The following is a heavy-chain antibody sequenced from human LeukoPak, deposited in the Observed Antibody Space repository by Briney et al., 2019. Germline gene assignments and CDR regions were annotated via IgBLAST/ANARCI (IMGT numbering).Heavy chain of an antibody. D-gene: IGHD1-1*01. V-gene: IGHV1-8*03. J-gene: IGHJ6*03. CDR1: GYTFTSHD. CDR2: VNPNSGNS. Sequence: ASVKVSCXASGYTFTSHDINWVRQVTGQGLEWVGWVNPNSGNSGYAQKFQGRVTITRNTSISTAYMELSSLSSEDTAVYYCARAEAGTTLFYYYYMDVWGKGTTVTVSS. CDR3: ARAEAGTTLFYYYYMDV.